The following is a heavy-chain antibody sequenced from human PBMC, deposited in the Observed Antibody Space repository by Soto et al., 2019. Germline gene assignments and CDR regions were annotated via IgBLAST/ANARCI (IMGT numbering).Heavy chain of an antibody. V-gene: IGHV1-69*01. Sequence: VQLVQSGAEVKKPGSSVKVSCKASGDTFSSYAINWVRQAPGQGLEWMGGIIPMFGTANYAQKFKGRVTITAGESTSTVYMELSSLRSEDTAVYYCARVGPAHYYDSSGYSPLDYWGQGTLVTVSS. CDR1: GDTFSSYA. CDR2: IIPMFGTA. J-gene: IGHJ4*02. D-gene: IGHD3-22*01. CDR3: ARVGPAHYYDSSGYSPLDY.